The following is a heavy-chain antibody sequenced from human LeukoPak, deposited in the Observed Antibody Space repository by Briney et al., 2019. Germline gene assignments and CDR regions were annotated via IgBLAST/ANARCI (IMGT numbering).Heavy chain of an antibody. CDR2: INPSGGST. Sequence: GASVKVSCKASGYTFTSYYMHWVRQAPGQGLEWMGIINPSGGSTSYAQKFQGRVTMTRDTSTSTVYMELSSLRSEDTAVYYCARARIYYDSSGPPDYWGQGNPGHRLL. CDR3: ARARIYYDSSGPPDY. V-gene: IGHV1-46*01. CDR1: GYTFTSYY. J-gene: IGHJ4*02. D-gene: IGHD3-22*01.